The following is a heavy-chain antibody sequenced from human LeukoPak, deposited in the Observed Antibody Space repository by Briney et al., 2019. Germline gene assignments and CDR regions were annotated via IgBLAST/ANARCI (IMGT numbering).Heavy chain of an antibody. D-gene: IGHD2-2*02. J-gene: IGHJ6*03. Sequence: ASVKVSCKASGYTFTSYDINWVRQATGQGLEWMGWMNPNSGNTGYAQKFQGRVTITRNTSISTAYMELSSLRSEDTAVYYCARVTTYCSSTSCYKYYYYYMDVWGKGTTVTVSS. CDR1: GYTFTSYD. CDR2: MNPNSGNT. V-gene: IGHV1-8*03. CDR3: ARVTTYCSSTSCYKYYYYYMDV.